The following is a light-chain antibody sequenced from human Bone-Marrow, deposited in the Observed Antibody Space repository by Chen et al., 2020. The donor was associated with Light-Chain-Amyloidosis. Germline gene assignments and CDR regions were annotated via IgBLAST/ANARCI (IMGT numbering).Light chain of an antibody. CDR3: QSYDTTLSGSV. CDR2: GND. J-gene: IGLJ3*02. V-gene: IGLV1-40*01. Sequence: QSVLTQPPSVSGAPGQRVTISCTGTSSNIGAGYDVHWYQQLPGTAPKLLIYGNDNRPSGVPDRVSASKSGTSASLAITGLQAEDEADYYCQSYDTTLSGSVFGGGTKLTVL. CDR1: SSNIGAGYD.